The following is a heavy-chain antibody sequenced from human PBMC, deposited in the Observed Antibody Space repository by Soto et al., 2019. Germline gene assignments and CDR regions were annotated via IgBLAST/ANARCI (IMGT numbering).Heavy chain of an antibody. CDR3: ARAPLTGTTPDYMDV. D-gene: IGHD1-7*01. J-gene: IGHJ6*03. V-gene: IGHV1-3*01. CDR2: INAGNGNT. Sequence: GVLLKVYWKGVGYAFTSYAMHWVRQAPGQRLEWMGWINAGNGNTKYSQKFQGRVTITRDTSASTAYMELSSLRSEDTAVYYCARAPLTGTTPDYMDVWAKGPRSPSP. CDR1: GYAFTSYA.